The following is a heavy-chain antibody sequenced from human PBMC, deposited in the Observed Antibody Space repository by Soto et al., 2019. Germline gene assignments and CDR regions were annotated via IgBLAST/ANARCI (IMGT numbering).Heavy chain of an antibody. J-gene: IGHJ4*02. Sequence: ASVKVSCKASGYTFTSFYIHWVRQAPGQGLEWMAITNPNGGSTNYAQNLQGRVTLTRDTSTNTVYMELSSLRSEDTAVYYCARGITSGDYWGQGALVTVSS. CDR3: ARGITSGDY. D-gene: IGHD1-20*01. CDR1: GYTFTSFY. CDR2: TNPNGGST. V-gene: IGHV1-46*01.